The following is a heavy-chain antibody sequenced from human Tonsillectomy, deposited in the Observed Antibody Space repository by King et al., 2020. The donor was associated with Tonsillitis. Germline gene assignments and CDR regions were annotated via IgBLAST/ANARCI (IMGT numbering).Heavy chain of an antibody. D-gene: IGHD3-22*01. CDR3: ARTLPFNHSDTSYYELGAFDA. CDR2: IIPFFGTT. V-gene: IGHV1-69*01. CDR1: GGTLSSFG. Sequence: QLVQSGAEVKKPGSSVKVSCKASGGTLSSFGFSWVRQAPGHGLEWMGGIIPFFGTTNNAQKLQGRVTITADESTSTVYMERSSLRSEDTAVYYGARTLPFNHSDTSYYELGAFDAWGQGTLVTVSS. J-gene: IGHJ3*01.